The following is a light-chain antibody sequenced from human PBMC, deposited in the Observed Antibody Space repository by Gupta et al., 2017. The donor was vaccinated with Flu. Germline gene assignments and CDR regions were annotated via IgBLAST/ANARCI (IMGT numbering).Light chain of an antibody. J-gene: IGKJ1*01. V-gene: IGKV3-11*01. CDR1: HSVCSY. CDR2: DAS. CDR3: RQRVQEPPT. Sequence: TSCCRGSHSVCSYLAWYQQKPGQAPRLLIYDASNGASGVPDRFSGSGSGTDFTLKISRVEAEDVAVYYCRQRVQEPPTFGQGTKVEIK.